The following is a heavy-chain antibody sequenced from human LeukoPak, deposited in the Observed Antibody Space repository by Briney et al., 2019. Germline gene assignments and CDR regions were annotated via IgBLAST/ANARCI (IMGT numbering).Heavy chain of an antibody. D-gene: IGHD5-18*01. CDR1: GGSFSGYY. Sequence: SETLSLTCAVYGGSFSGYYRSWIRQPPGKGLEWIGEINHSGITNYNPSLESRVTMSVEKSKNQFSLKLNSVTAADTAVYFCARNGYGSEYFQHWGQGTLVTVSS. CDR2: INHSGIT. CDR3: ARNGYGSEYFQH. V-gene: IGHV4-34*01. J-gene: IGHJ1*01.